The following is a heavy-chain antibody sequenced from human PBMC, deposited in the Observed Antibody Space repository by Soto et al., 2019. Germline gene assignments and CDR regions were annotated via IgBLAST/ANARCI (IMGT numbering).Heavy chain of an antibody. CDR3: SRTMVRGHYYYYYGMDV. Sequence: GESLKISCKGSGYSFTSYWIGWVRQMPGKGLEWMGIIYPGDSDTRYSPSFQGQVTISADKSISTAYLQWSSLKASDTAMYYCSRTMVRGHYYYYYGMDVWGQGTTVTVSS. CDR2: IYPGDSDT. D-gene: IGHD3-10*01. V-gene: IGHV5-51*01. J-gene: IGHJ6*02. CDR1: GYSFTSYW.